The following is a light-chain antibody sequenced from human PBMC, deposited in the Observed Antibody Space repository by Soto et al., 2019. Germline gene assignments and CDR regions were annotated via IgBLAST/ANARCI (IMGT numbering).Light chain of an antibody. CDR2: HAS. J-gene: IGKJ4*01. V-gene: IGKV1-33*01. CDR1: QDISNY. CDR3: QQYDKLLIP. Sequence: DIQMTQSPSSLSASVGDRVTITCQASQDISNYLNWYQQKPGKATKLLIYHASNLETRVPSRSSGRGSGTDFTFNISNLQPHDIATDSCQQYDKLLIPFYGGTQVETK.